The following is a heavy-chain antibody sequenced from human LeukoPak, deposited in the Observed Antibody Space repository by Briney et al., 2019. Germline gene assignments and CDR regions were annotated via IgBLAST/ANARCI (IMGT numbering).Heavy chain of an antibody. CDR3: ARIEFHPKTYYDFWSGYPYSSPGLYYFDY. Sequence: GGSLRLSCAASGFTFSSYAMSWVRQAPGKGLEWVSAISGSGGSTYYADSVKGRFTISRDNSKNTLYLQMNSLRAEDTAVYYCARIEFHPKTYYDFWSGYPYSSPGLYYFDYWGQGTLVTVSS. CDR1: GFTFSSYA. D-gene: IGHD3-3*01. CDR2: ISGSGGST. V-gene: IGHV3-23*01. J-gene: IGHJ4*02.